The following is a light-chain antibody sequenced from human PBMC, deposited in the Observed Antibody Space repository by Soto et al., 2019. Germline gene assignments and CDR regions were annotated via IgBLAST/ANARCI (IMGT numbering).Light chain of an antibody. CDR2: DVS. V-gene: IGKV3-11*01. J-gene: IGKJ4*01. CDR1: QNISSY. Sequence: MTQSPASLSVSVGDRATLTCRASQNISSYLIWYQQKPGQSPRLLIYDVSSRPSGIPARFSGSGSGTDFTLTISSLQPEDFAIYYCQQRYSCPRTFGGGTKVDIK. CDR3: QQRYSCPRT.